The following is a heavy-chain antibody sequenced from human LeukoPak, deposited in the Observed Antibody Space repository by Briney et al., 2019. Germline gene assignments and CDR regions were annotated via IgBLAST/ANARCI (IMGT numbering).Heavy chain of an antibody. J-gene: IGHJ6*02. Sequence: GESLKISCKASGYNFAVYWIGWVRQMPGKGLEWMGVIYPGDSDTRYSPSFQGQVTISADKSISTAYLQWSSLKASDTAMYYCARHAAAYCSGGSCLTYYGMDVWGQGTTVTVSS. D-gene: IGHD2-15*01. CDR3: ARHAAAYCSGGSCLTYYGMDV. V-gene: IGHV5-51*01. CDR1: GYNFAVYW. CDR2: IYPGDSDT.